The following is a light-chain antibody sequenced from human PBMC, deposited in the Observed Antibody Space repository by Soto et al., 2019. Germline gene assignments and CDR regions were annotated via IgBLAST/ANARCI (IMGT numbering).Light chain of an antibody. J-gene: IGKJ5*01. CDR2: GAS. Sequence: DIGMTQSPATVSVSPGERATLSCRASQSVSTNLAWYQQKPGQAPRLLIYGASTRAFGIPARFSGSGSGTEFTLTISSLQSEDFAVYYCQQYNDWPPAITFGQGTRLEIK. CDR1: QSVSTN. V-gene: IGKV3-15*01. CDR3: QQYNDWPPAIT.